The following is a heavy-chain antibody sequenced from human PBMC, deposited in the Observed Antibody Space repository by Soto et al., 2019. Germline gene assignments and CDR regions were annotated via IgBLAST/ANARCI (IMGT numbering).Heavy chain of an antibody. CDR1: GDSISSDY. Sequence: SETLSLTCTVSGDSISSDYWSWIRQHPGKGLEWIENIYYSGSTNYNPSLKSRVTTSLDTSKNQFSLSLSSVTAADTAIYYCARSRWFGPWGQGTLVT. V-gene: IGHV4-59*01. CDR3: ARSRWFGP. CDR2: IYYSGST. J-gene: IGHJ5*02.